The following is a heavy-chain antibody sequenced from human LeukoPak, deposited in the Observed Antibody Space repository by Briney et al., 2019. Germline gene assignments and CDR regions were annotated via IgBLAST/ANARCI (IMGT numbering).Heavy chain of an antibody. V-gene: IGHV1-2*02. CDR2: INPNSGGT. CDR3: ARGRDGYNPTIDY. Sequence: GASVKVSCKASGYTFTSYDINWVRQATGQGLEWMGWINPNSGGTNYAQKFQGRVTMTRDTSISTAYMELSRLRPDDTAVYYCARGRDGYNPTIDYWGQGTLVTVSS. J-gene: IGHJ4*02. CDR1: GYTFTSYD. D-gene: IGHD5-24*01.